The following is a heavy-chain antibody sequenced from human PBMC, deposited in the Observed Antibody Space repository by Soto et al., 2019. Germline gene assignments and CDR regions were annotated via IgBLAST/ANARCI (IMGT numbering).Heavy chain of an antibody. V-gene: IGHV4-4*07. CDR3: ARLFTVTTDYYFGMDV. CDR2: IHSDGSS. Sequence: VQLRESGPGLVKPSETLSLSCIVSGVSITGSYWSWVRQPAGKRLEGIGRIHSDGSSNYNPSLNGRLTISLDRSKNQFSLNLRSVTAADTAIYFCARLFTVTTDYYFGMDVWGQGTTVTVSS. J-gene: IGHJ6*02. CDR1: GVSITGSY. D-gene: IGHD3-10*01.